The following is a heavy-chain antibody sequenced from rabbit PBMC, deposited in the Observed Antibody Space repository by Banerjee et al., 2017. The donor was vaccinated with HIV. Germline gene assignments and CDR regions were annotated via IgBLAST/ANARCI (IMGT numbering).Heavy chain of an antibody. V-gene: IGHV1S45*01. J-gene: IGHJ3*01. Sequence: QEQLEESGGDLVKPGASLTLTCTASGFSFSNTYWICWVRQAPGEGLEWIACIGSGSGNTGYATWAKGRFTISKSSSTTVTLQMTSLTAADTATYFCARTHYSGASYFWLWGQGPWSPS. D-gene: IGHD8-1*01. CDR2: IGSGSGNT. CDR1: GFSFSNTYW. CDR3: ARTHYSGASYFWL.